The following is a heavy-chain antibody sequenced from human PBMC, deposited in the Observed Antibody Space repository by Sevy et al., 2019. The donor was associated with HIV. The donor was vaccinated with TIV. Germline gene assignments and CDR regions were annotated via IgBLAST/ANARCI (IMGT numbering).Heavy chain of an antibody. CDR1: GFTFSSYE. Sequence: GESLKISCAASGFTFSSYEMNWVRQAPGKGLEWVSFISSSASTISYADSVKGRFPISRDNANNSRYLQMNSLRADDTAIYYCARDLPPSATTVAHFDYWGQGTLVTVSS. J-gene: IGHJ4*02. D-gene: IGHD4-17*01. CDR2: ISSSASTI. CDR3: ARDLPPSATTVAHFDY. V-gene: IGHV3-48*03.